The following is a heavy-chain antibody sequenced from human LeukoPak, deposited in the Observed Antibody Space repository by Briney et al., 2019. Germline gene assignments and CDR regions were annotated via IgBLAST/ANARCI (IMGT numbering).Heavy chain of an antibody. CDR3: ARHSTWDRLSGFDY. J-gene: IGHJ4*02. D-gene: IGHD1-26*01. CDR2: IYYSGST. V-gene: IGHV4-59*08. Sequence: SETLSLTCTVSGVTISSYYWSWIRQPPGKGLEWIGYIYYSGSTNYNPSLKSRVTIPVDTSKNQFSLKLSSVTAADTAVYYCARHSTWDRLSGFDYWGQGTLVTVSS. CDR1: GVTISSYY.